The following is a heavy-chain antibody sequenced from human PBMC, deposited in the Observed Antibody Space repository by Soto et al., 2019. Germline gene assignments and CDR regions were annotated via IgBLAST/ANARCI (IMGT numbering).Heavy chain of an antibody. V-gene: IGHV4-34*01. D-gene: IGHD5-12*01. CDR1: GGSFSGYY. J-gene: IGHJ5*02. CDR2: INHSGST. CDR3: ARPTPTFSNSGYDYGYWFDP. Sequence: SETLSLTCAVYGGSFSGYYWSWIRQPPGKGLEWIGEINHSGSTNYNPSLKSRVTISVDTSKNQFSLKLSSVTAADTAVYYCARPTPTFSNSGYDYGYWFDPWGQGTLVTVSS.